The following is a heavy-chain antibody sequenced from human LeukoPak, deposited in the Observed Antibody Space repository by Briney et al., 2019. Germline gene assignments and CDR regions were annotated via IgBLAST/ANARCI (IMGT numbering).Heavy chain of an antibody. CDR3: AKDQGYDFLFDY. Sequence: GRSLRLSCAAPGFTFSSYGMHWVRQAPGKGLEWVAVISYDGSNKYYADSVKGRFTISRDNSKNTLYLQMNSLRAEDTAVYYCAKDQGYDFLFDYWGQGTLVTVSS. CDR1: GFTFSSYG. V-gene: IGHV3-30*18. J-gene: IGHJ4*02. D-gene: IGHD5-12*01. CDR2: ISYDGSNK.